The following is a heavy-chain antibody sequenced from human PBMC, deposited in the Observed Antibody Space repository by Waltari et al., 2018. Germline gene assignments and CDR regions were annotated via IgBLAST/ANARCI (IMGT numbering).Heavy chain of an antibody. CDR2: IKQDGSEK. J-gene: IGHJ4*02. V-gene: IGHV3-7*01. CDR3: VTGLTTVTAKDYFDH. D-gene: IGHD4-17*01. CDR1: GMTFSNYW. Sequence: EVQLVESGGGSVQPGGSLRLSCAASGMTFSNYWMNWVRQAPGKGLEGWANIKQDGSEKNYVDSVEGRFSISRDNAQNSLYLQMNSLRAEDTAIYYCVTGLTTVTAKDYFDHWGQGALVTVSS.